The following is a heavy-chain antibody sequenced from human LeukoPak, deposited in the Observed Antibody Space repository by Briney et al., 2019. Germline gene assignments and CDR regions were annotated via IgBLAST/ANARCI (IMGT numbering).Heavy chain of an antibody. CDR2: IFGNGVKA. J-gene: IGHJ6*02. CDR3: AREGDWSNYFGMDA. CDR1: GFTFSGHS. D-gene: IGHD3/OR15-3a*01. Sequence: QSGGSLRLSCAASGFTFSGHSMTWVRQTPGRGLEWVSVIFGNGVKAYYADSLKGRFTISRDNSKSTLYLQMNSLRADDTAVYYCAREGDWSNYFGMDAWGQGTTVSVSS. V-gene: IGHV3-23*01.